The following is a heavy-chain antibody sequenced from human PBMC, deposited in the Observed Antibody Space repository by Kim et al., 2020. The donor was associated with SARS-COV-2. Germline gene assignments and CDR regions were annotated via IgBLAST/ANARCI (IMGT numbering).Heavy chain of an antibody. J-gene: IGHJ4*02. CDR2: INHSGST. D-gene: IGHD2-2*01. CDR1: GGSFSGYY. Sequence: SETLSLTCAVYGGSFSGYYWSWIRQPPGKGLEWIGEINHSGSTNYNPSLKSRVTISVDTSKNQFSLKLSSVTAADTAVYYCARRHYCSSTSCYIDYWGQGTLVTVSS. CDR3: ARRHYCSSTSCYIDY. V-gene: IGHV4-34*01.